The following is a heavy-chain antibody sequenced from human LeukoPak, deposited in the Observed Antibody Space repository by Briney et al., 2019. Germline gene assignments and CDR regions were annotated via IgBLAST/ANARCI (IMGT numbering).Heavy chain of an antibody. Sequence: SSVQVSCKASGGTFSSYAISGVRQAPGQGLEGMGGIIPIFGTANYAQKFQGRVTITTDESTSTAYMELSSLRSEDTAVYYSARTRAIAARHYYYYMDAWGKGTTVTVSS. CDR1: GGTFSSYA. CDR3: ARTRAIAARHYYYYMDA. J-gene: IGHJ6*03. V-gene: IGHV1-69*05. D-gene: IGHD6-6*01. CDR2: IIPIFGTA.